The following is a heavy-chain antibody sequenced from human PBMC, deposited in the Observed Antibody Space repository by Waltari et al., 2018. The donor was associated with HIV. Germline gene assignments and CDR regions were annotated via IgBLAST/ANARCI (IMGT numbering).Heavy chain of an antibody. D-gene: IGHD2-2*01. J-gene: IGHJ4*02. V-gene: IGHV4-34*01. CDR1: GGSFSGYY. Sequence: QVQLQQWGAGLLKPSETLSLTCAVYGGSFSGYYWSWIRQPPGKGLEWIGEINHRGNTNYNPSLKSRVTISVDTAKNQFALKLSSVTAADTAVYYCARSRQDIVVVPAANPNYYFDYWGQGTLVTVSS. CDR2: INHRGNT. CDR3: ARSRQDIVVVPAANPNYYFDY.